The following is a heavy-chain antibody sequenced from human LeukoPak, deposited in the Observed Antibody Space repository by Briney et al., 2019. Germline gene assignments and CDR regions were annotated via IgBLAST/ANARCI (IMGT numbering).Heavy chain of an antibody. Sequence: SETLSLTCAVYGGSFSGYYWSWIRQPPGKGLEWIGEINHSGSTNYNPSLKSRVTISVDTSKNQFSLKLSSVTAADTAVYYCARVKDYYYGMDVRGQGTTVTVSS. J-gene: IGHJ6*02. V-gene: IGHV4-34*01. CDR1: GGSFSGYY. CDR3: ARVKDYYYGMDV. CDR2: INHSGST.